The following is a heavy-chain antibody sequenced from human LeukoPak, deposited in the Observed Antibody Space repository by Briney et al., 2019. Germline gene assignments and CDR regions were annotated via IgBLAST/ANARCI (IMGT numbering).Heavy chain of an antibody. D-gene: IGHD5/OR15-5a*01. J-gene: IGHJ4*02. CDR2: ISGSGLDT. CDR1: GFTFDSYA. V-gene: IGHV3-23*01. CDR3: ARERKGSTLN. Sequence: GGSLRLSCAASGFTFDSYAVSWVRQAPGKGLEWVSAISGSGLDTYYADSVKGRFTVSRDNSKNTVYLQMNSLRAEDTAIYYCARERKGSTLNWGQGTLVTVSS.